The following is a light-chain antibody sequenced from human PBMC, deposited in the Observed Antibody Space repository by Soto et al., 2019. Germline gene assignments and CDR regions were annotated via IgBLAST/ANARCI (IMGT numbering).Light chain of an antibody. V-gene: IGLV2-14*02. Sequence: QSALAQPASVSGSPGQSIAISCTGTSSNIGSYNLVSWYQQYPGKAPKLIIYEVNYRPSGVSDRFSGSKSGNTASLVISGLQTEDEADYYCCSFTTSTTRVFGTGTKLTVL. J-gene: IGLJ1*01. CDR2: EVN. CDR3: CSFTTSTTRV. CDR1: SSNIGSYNL.